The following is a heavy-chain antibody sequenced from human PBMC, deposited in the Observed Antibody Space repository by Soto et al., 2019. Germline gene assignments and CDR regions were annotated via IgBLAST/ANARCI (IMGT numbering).Heavy chain of an antibody. V-gene: IGHV1-18*01. Sequence: ASVKVSCKASGYTCTNYDVACVVLSPGQGLHWMGCISFSKGKTYYEQSFQGRVTMATDTVTTTGYMEVRSLRSDDTAVYYCARKGYIGNFGLDVWGQGTTVTVSS. CDR1: GYTCTNYD. J-gene: IGHJ6*02. D-gene: IGHD5-12*01. CDR3: ARKGYIGNFGLDV. CDR2: ISFSKGKT.